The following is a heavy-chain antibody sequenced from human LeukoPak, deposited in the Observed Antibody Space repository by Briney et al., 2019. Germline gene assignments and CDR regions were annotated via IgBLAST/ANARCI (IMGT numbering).Heavy chain of an antibody. D-gene: IGHD5-12*01. Sequence: SETLSLTCTVSGGSISSYYWSWIRQPAGKGLEWIGRIYTSGSTNYNPSLKSRVTISVDTSKNQFSLKLSSVTAADTAVYYCAAGSGYDLNYYYYGMDVWGQGTTVTVSS. J-gene: IGHJ6*02. V-gene: IGHV4-4*07. CDR2: IYTSGST. CDR1: GGSISSYY. CDR3: AAGSGYDLNYYYYGMDV.